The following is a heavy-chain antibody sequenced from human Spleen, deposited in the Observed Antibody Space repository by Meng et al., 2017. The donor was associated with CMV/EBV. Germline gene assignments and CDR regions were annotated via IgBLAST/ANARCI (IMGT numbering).Heavy chain of an antibody. CDR3: AREDGSYNRGLLRY. V-gene: IGHV4-34*01. D-gene: IGHD1-26*01. CDR2: IYHSGYT. CDR1: GFTFSGYS. J-gene: IGHJ4*02. Sequence: ESLKISCAGSGFTFSGYSMNWVRQAPGKGLEWIGEIYHSGYTSYNPSLKSRVNISLDTSKNHFSLRLNSVTDADTAVYYCAREDGSYNRGLLRYWGQGTLVTVSS.